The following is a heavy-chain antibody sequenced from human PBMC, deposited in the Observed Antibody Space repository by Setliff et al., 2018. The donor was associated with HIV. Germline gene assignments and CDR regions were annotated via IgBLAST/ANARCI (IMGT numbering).Heavy chain of an antibody. CDR3: ARVQGPGPYAKNWYAH. Sequence: PGESLKISCKGSGYSFPTYWIAWVRQMPGKGLEWMGIIYPLDSATRYSPSFQGQVTFSADKSISTAYLQWRDLKASDTAMYYCARVQGPGPYAKNWYAHWGQGTLVTVSS. CDR1: GYSFPTYW. CDR2: IYPLDSAT. V-gene: IGHV5-51*01. D-gene: IGHD2-2*01. J-gene: IGHJ5*02.